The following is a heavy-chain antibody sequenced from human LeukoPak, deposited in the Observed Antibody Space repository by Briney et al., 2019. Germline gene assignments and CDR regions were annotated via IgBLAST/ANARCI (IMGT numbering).Heavy chain of an antibody. J-gene: IGHJ6*02. CDR1: GGSFSGYY. D-gene: IGHD6-6*01. CDR2: INHSGST. Sequence: SETLSLTCAVYGGSFSGYYWNWIRQPPGKGLEWIGEINHSGSTNYNPSLKSRVTISVDTSKNQFSLKLSSVTAADTAVYYCARGRARTYYYGMDVWGQGTTVTVSS. V-gene: IGHV4-34*01. CDR3: ARGRARTYYYGMDV.